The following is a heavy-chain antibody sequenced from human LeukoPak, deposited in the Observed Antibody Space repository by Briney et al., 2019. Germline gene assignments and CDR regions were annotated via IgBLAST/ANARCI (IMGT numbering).Heavy chain of an antibody. D-gene: IGHD6-6*01. J-gene: IGHJ4*02. V-gene: IGHV1-8*01. CDR1: GYTFTSYD. Sequence: ASVKVSCKASGYTFTSYDINWVRQATGQGLEWMGWMNPNSGNTGYAQKFQGRVTMTRNTSISTAYMELSSLRSEDTAVYYCARGSHSSSPLDYWGQGTLVTVSS. CDR3: ARGSHSSSPLDY. CDR2: MNPNSGNT.